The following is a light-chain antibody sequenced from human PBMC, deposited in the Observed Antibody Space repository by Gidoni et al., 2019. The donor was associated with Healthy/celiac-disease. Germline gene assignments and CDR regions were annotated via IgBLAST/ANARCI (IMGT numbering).Light chain of an antibody. Sequence: SYELTQPPSVSASPGQTASITCSGDKLGEKYACWYPQKPGQSPVLVIYQDSKRPQGIPERLSGSNSGNTATLTSSGTQAMDEADYYCQAWDSSTAKVVFGGGTKLTVL. CDR3: QAWDSSTAKVV. V-gene: IGLV3-1*01. CDR2: QDS. CDR1: KLGEKY. J-gene: IGLJ2*01.